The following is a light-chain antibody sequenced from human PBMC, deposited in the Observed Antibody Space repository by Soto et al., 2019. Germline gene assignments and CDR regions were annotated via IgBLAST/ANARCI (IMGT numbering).Light chain of an antibody. CDR1: QSISNS. J-gene: IGKJ1*01. CDR3: QQTYSTPWT. Sequence: DIQMTQSPSSLSASVGDRVTITCRASQSISNSLNWYQQKPGKAPKLLIYAASSLQSGVPSRFSGSGSRTDFTHTISSLQPEDFATYYCQQTYSTPWTFGQGTKVEIK. V-gene: IGKV1-39*01. CDR2: AAS.